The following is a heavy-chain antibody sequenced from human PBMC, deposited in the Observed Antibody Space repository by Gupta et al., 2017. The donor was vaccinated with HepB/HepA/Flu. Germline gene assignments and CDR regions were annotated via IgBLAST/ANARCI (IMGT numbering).Heavy chain of an antibody. Sequence: QVQLVLSGAEVKKPGASVKVSCKASGYTFTSYYMHWVRQASGQGLEWMGIINPSGGSTSYEQKFQGRVTMTRDTSTSTVYMELSSLRSEDTAVYYCARDLDSITIFGGRNYGMDVWGQGTTVTVSS. V-gene: IGHV1-46*01. J-gene: IGHJ6*02. CDR1: GYTFTSYY. CDR2: INPSGGST. D-gene: IGHD3-3*01. CDR3: ARDLDSITIFGGRNYGMDV.